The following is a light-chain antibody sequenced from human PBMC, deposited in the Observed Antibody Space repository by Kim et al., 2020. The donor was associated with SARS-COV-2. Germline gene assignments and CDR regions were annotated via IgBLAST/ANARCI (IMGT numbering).Light chain of an antibody. V-gene: IGLV8-61*01. J-gene: IGLJ3*02. CDR1: SGPVSSSHY. CDR3: VLYLGSGIWV. CDR2: RAN. Sequence: TVTLTCALTSGPVSSSHYPSWYQQTPGQTPRTLIYRANSRSIGVPDRFSGAILGDKAALTITGAQADDEAEYYCVLYLGSGIWVFGGGTQLTVL.